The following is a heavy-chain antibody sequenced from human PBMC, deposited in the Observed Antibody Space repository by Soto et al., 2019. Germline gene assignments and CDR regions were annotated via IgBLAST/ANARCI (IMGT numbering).Heavy chain of an antibody. CDR1: GGSISSGDYY. CDR3: ARNRVVATLIGWFDP. Sequence: SETLPLTCTVSGGSISSGDYYWSWIRQPPGKGLEWIGYIYYSGSTYYNPSLKSRVTISVDTSKNQFSLKLSSVTAADTAVYYCARNRVVATLIGWFDPWGQGTLVTVSS. V-gene: IGHV4-30-4*01. CDR2: IYYSGST. D-gene: IGHD5-12*01. J-gene: IGHJ5*02.